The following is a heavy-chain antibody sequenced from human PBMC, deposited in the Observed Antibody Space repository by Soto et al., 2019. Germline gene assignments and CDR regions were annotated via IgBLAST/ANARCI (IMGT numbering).Heavy chain of an antibody. D-gene: IGHD1-26*01. CDR3: VKETNWEDTA. CDR1: VFNFNTNG. Sequence: VGSLRLSCANSVFNFNTNGMTWVRQSPGQGLEWVSIISEDSGGTCYAETAKGRFTVSRDNSKNTRFLQMMRLRAEDTATYYRVKETNWEDTAWGQETPATVAS. V-gene: IGHV3-23*01. J-gene: IGHJ5*02. CDR2: ISEDSGGT.